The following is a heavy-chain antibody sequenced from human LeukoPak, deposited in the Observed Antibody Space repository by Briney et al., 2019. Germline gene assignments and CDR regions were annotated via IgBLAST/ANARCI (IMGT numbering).Heavy chain of an antibody. CDR1: GGSFSGYY. J-gene: IGHJ4*02. CDR3: ARVYYYDSSGYHFDY. Sequence: SETLSLTRAVYGGSFSGYYWSWIRQPPGKGLEWIGEINHSGSTNYNPSLKSRVTISVDTSKNQFSLKLSSVTAADTAVYYCARVYYYDSSGYHFDYWGQGTLVTVSS. D-gene: IGHD3-22*01. CDR2: INHSGST. V-gene: IGHV4-34*01.